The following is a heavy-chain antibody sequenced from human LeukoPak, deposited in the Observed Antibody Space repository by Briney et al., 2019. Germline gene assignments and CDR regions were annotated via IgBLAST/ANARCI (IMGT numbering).Heavy chain of an antibody. CDR3: AKTEWFGEASAMDV. V-gene: IGHV3-23*01. J-gene: IGHJ6*04. CDR2: ISGSGGST. D-gene: IGHD3-10*01. Sequence: GGSLRLSCAASGFTFSSYGMSWVRQAPGKGLEWVSAISGSGGSTYYADSVKGRFTISRDNSKNTLYLQMNSLRAEDTAVYYCAKTEWFGEASAMDVWGKGTTVTISS. CDR1: GFTFSSYG.